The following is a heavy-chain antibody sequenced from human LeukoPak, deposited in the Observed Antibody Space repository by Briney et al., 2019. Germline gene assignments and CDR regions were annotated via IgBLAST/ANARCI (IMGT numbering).Heavy chain of an antibody. CDR1: GYTFTSYD. CDR3: ARSNSYYDSSGYDNFDY. CDR2: MNPNSGNT. D-gene: IGHD3-22*01. J-gene: IGHJ4*02. Sequence: ASVKVSCTASGYTFTSYDINWVRQATGHGLEWMGWMNPNSGNTGYAQKFQGRVTITRNTSISTAYMELSSLRSEDTAVYYCARSNSYYDSSGYDNFDYWGQGTLVTVSS. V-gene: IGHV1-8*03.